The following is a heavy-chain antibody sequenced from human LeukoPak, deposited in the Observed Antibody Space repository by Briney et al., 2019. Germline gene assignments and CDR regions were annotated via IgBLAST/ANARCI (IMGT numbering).Heavy chain of an antibody. CDR2: MSGSGGST. Sequence: GGSLRLSCAASGFTFSRYWMHWVRQAPGKGLEWVSGMSGSGGSTYYADSVKGRFTISRDNSKNTLYLQMNSLRGEDTAIYYCAKVDGSDWYEGCDYWGQGTLVTVSS. V-gene: IGHV3-23*01. J-gene: IGHJ4*02. CDR3: AKVDGSDWYEGCDY. D-gene: IGHD6-19*01. CDR1: GFTFSRYW.